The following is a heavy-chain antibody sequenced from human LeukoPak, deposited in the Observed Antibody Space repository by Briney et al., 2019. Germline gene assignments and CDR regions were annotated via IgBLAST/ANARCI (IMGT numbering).Heavy chain of an antibody. Sequence: PGGSLRLSCAASGFTFSSYSMYWVRQAPGKGLEWVSSISSSISIYYADSVKRRFTISRDNAKNSLYLQMNSLRAEDTAVYYCARGAFAGGYFDYWGQGTLVTVSS. J-gene: IGHJ4*02. CDR3: ARGAFAGGYFDY. D-gene: IGHD6-13*01. CDR1: GFTFSSYS. V-gene: IGHV3-21*01. CDR2: ISSSISI.